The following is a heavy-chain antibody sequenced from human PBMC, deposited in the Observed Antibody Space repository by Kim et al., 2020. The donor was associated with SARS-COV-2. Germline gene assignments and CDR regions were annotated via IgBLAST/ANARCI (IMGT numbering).Heavy chain of an antibody. V-gene: IGHV3-30*02. J-gene: IGHJ4*02. D-gene: IGHD2-15*01. CDR3: AKDRRYCSGGSCYDYFDY. Sequence: KGRFTISRDNSKNTLYLQMNSLRAEDTAVYYCAKDRRYCSGGSCYDYFDYWGQGTLVTVSS.